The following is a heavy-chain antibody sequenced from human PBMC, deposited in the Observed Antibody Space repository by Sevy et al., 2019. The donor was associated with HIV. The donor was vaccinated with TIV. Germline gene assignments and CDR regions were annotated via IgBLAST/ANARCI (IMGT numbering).Heavy chain of an antibody. D-gene: IGHD3-3*01. CDR1: GGSFSGYY. J-gene: IGHJ4*02. CDR2: INHSGST. Sequence: SETLSLTCAVYGGSFSGYYWSWIRQPPGKGLEWIGEINHSGSTNYNPSLKSRVTISVDTSKNQFSLKLSSVTAADTAVYYCARGQVQLDDFWSGYYWGFDYWGQGTLVTVSS. CDR3: ARGQVQLDDFWSGYYWGFDY. V-gene: IGHV4-34*01.